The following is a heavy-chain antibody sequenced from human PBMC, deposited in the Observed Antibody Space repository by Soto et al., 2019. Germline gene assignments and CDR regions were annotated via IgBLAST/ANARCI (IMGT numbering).Heavy chain of an antibody. CDR1: GGAINGYY. CDR3: ARHYGSGTYPLDY. V-gene: IGHV4-59*01. D-gene: IGHD3-10*01. CDR2: IRYSGST. Sequence: PSETLSLTCTVSGGAINGYYWSWIRQPPGKGLEYIGFIRYSGSTKYNPSLKSRVTISVDTSKNQFSLRLSSVTAADTAIYYCARHYGSGTYPLDYWGRGTLVTSPQ. J-gene: IGHJ4*02.